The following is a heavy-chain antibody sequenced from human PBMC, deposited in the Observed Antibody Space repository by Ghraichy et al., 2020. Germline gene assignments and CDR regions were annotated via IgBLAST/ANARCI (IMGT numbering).Heavy chain of an antibody. CDR2: IKQDGSEK. J-gene: IGHJ5*02. CDR1: GFTFSSYW. D-gene: IGHD3-9*01. Sequence: GGSLRLSCAASGFTFSSYWMSWVRQAPGKGLEWVANIKQDGSEKYYVDSVKGRFTISRDNAKNSLYLQMNSLRAEDTAVYYCARDYSEVLPENVLRYFDWLPAEGGWFDPWGQGTLVTVSS. CDR3: ARDYSEVLPENVLRYFDWLPAEGGWFDP. V-gene: IGHV3-7*01.